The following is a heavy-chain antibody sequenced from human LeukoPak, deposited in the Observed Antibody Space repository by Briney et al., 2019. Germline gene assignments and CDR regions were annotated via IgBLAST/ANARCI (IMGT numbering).Heavy chain of an antibody. J-gene: IGHJ4*02. CDR3: ARGPDYYDSSGSFDY. CDR2: IWYYGSNK. V-gene: IGHV3-33*01. Sequence: GGSLRLSCAASGFTFSSYGMHWVRHAPGKGLEWVAVIWYYGSNKFYADSVKGRFTISRENYKNTLYLQMNSLRAEDTAVYYCARGPDYYDSSGSFDYWGQGTLVTVSS. CDR1: GFTFSSYG. D-gene: IGHD3-22*01.